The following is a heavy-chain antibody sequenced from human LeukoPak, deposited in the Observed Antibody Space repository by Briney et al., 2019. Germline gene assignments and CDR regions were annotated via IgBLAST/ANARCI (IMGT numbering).Heavy chain of an antibody. J-gene: IGHJ6*03. V-gene: IGHV4-59*01. CDR2: IFHSGST. Sequence: PSETLSLTCTVSNGSISGYYWSWIRQPPGKGLEWIGYIFHSGSTNYNPSLKSRVTISVDTSKNQFSLRLRPVTAADTAVYYCARSGATLSFYYMDVWGKGTTVTVSS. D-gene: IGHD1-26*01. CDR1: NGSISGYY. CDR3: ARSGATLSFYYMDV.